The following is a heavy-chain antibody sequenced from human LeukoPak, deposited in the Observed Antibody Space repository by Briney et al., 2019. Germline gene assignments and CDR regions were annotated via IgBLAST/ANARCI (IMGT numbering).Heavy chain of an antibody. Sequence: SETLSLTCSGSGGSIRGHYWNWILHAPAKGLDWIGHSVTSGSPKYSPSLKSRFTFSRETARSQISLRMTSVTAADTAIYYCARSEEGRFYASAGYCEPFDLRGQGIMVIVSS. J-gene: IGHJ3*01. CDR1: GGSIRGHY. D-gene: IGHD2/OR15-2a*01. CDR2: SVTSGSP. V-gene: IGHV4-4*07. CDR3: ARSEEGRFYASAGYCEPFDL.